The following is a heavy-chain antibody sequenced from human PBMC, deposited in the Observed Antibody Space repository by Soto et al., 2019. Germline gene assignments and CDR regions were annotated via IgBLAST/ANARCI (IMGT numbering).Heavy chain of an antibody. CDR1: GGSISSSSYY. D-gene: IGHD2-15*01. J-gene: IGHJ5*02. V-gene: IGHV4-39*01. Sequence: SETLSLTCTVSGGSISSSSYYWGWIRQPPGKGLEWIGSIYYSGSTYYNPSLKSRVTISVDTSKNQFSLKLSSVTAADTAVYYCARSYRLGNRKNWFYPWGQGTLVTVSS. CDR3: ARSYRLGNRKNWFYP. CDR2: IYYSGST.